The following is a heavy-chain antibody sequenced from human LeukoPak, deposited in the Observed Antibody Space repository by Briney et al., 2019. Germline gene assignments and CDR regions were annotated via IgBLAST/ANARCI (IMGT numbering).Heavy chain of an antibody. CDR3: ARTGEAYYYGMDV. Sequence: ASVKVSCKASGYTFTSYYMHWVRQAPGQGLEWMGIINPSGGSTSYAQKFQGRATMTRDTSTSTVYMELSSLRSEDTAVYYCARTGEAYYYGMDVWGQGTTVTVSS. CDR2: INPSGGST. V-gene: IGHV1-46*01. D-gene: IGHD3/OR15-3a*01. J-gene: IGHJ6*02. CDR1: GYTFTSYY.